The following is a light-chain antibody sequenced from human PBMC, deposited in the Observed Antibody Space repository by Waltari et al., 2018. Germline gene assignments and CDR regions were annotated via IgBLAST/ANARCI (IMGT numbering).Light chain of an antibody. V-gene: IGLV2-8*01. CDR2: EVS. Sequence: QSALTQPPSASGSPGQSVTISCTGTSSDVGGYNYVSWYQQHPGKAPKPIIYEVSRRPSGIPVRVSGSQAGNTASLTVCGRQAEDEADYYCSAYAGSNVAVFGGGTKLTVL. CDR3: SAYAGSNVAV. J-gene: IGLJ2*01. CDR1: SSDVGGYNY.